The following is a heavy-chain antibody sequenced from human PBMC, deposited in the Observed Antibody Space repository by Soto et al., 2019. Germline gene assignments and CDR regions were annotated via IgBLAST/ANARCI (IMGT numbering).Heavy chain of an antibody. CDR1: GGSVSSGSYY. D-gene: IGHD5-18*01. CDR2: IYYSGST. J-gene: IGHJ4*02. CDR3: ASELRGYGHDY. V-gene: IGHV4-61*01. Sequence: NPSETLSLTCTVSGGSVSSGSYYWSWIRQPPGKGLEWIGYIYYSGSTNYNPSLKSRVTISVDTSKNQFSLKLSSVTAADTAAYYCASELRGYGHDYWGQGTLVTVSS.